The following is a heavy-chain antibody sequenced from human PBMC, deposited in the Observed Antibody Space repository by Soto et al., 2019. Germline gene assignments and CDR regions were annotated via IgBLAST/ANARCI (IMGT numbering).Heavy chain of an antibody. CDR2: IKKDGSEK. D-gene: IGHD5-18*01. CDR1: GFTFNDHW. J-gene: IGHJ4*02. V-gene: IGHV3-7*03. Sequence: PGGSLRLSCAASGFTFNDHWMTWVRQAPGKGLEWVADIKKDGSEKKYVDSAKGRFTISRDNAKNSLYLQMNSLRLEDTAVYYCARVAVDTGYRPFDYWGQGTPVTVSS. CDR3: ARVAVDTGYRPFDY.